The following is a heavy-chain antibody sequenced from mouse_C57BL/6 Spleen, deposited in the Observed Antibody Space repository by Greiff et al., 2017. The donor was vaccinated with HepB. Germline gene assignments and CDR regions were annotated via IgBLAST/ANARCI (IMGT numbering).Heavy chain of an antibody. CDR1: GFPFSDYG. D-gene: IGHD2-3*01. Sequence: EVQPVESGGGLVKPGGSLKLSCAASGFPFSDYGMHWVRQAPEKGLEWVAYISSGSSTIYYADTVKGRFTIARDNAKNTLFLQMTSLRSEDTAMYYCARLDGYSYYAMDYWGQGTSVTVSS. V-gene: IGHV5-17*01. CDR2: ISSGSSTI. CDR3: ARLDGYSYYAMDY. J-gene: IGHJ4*01.